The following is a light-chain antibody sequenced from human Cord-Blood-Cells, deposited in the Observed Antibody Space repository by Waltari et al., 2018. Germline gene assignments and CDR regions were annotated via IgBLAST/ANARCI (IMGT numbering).Light chain of an antibody. CDR2: DVS. CDR1: SSDVGGYNY. V-gene: IGLV2-14*01. J-gene: IGLJ1*01. CDR3: SSYTSSSTYV. Sequence: SALTQPASVSGSPGQSITISCTGTSSDVGGYNYVFWYQQHPGKAPKLMIYDVSNLPSGVSNRFSVSKSGNTASLTSSGLQAEDEADYYCSSYTSSSTYVFGAGTKLTVL.